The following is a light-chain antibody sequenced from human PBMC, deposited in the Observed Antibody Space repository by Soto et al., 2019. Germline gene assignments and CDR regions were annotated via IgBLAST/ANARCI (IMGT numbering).Light chain of an antibody. J-gene: IGKJ1*01. CDR3: QQYNNWPT. CDR1: QSVSHN. Sequence: EIVLTPSPGTLSLSPRERATLSCRTSQSVSHNYLAWYQQKPGQAPRLLIYGASTRATGIPARFSGSGSGTKFTLIISSLQSEDFAVYYCQQYNNWPTFGQGTKVDIK. V-gene: IGKV3-15*01. CDR2: GAS.